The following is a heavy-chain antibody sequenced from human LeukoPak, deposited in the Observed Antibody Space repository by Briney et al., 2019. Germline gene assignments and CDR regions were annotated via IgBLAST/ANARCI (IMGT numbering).Heavy chain of an antibody. J-gene: IGHJ6*02. D-gene: IGHD3-3*01. CDR3: ARVHPLYYDFWSGYLILYYYYGMDV. CDR1: GYTFTSYD. V-gene: IGHV1-8*01. Sequence: ASVKVSCKASGYTFTSYDINWVRQATGQGLEWMGWMNPNSGNTGYAQKFQGRVTMTRNTSISTAYMELSSLRSEDTAVYYCARVHPLYYDFWSGYLILYYYYGMDVWGQGTTVTVSS. CDR2: MNPNSGNT.